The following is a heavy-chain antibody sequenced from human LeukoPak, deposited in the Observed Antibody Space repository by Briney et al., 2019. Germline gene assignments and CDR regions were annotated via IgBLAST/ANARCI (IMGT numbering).Heavy chain of an antibody. CDR2: IYYSGST. D-gene: IGHD2-2*01. Sequence: SETLSLTCTVSGGSISSSSYYWGWIRQPPGKGLEWIGSIYYSGSTYYNPSLKSRVTISVDTSKNQFSLKLSSVTAADTAVYCCARLAPAERYWGQGTLVTVSS. CDR3: ARLAPAERY. J-gene: IGHJ4*02. V-gene: IGHV4-39*01. CDR1: GGSISSSSYY.